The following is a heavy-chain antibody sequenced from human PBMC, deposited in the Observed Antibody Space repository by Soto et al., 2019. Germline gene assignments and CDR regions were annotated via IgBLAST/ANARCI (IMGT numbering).Heavy chain of an antibody. CDR1: GSSFSTYT. V-gene: IGHV3-30-3*01. CDR2: ITYDGSNN. CDR3: AREQSGLDFYYGMDV. J-gene: IGHJ6*02. Sequence: QVHLVEAGGGVVQPGRSLRLSCAASGSSFSTYTMNWVRQAPGKGLEWVALITYDGSNNYYADSVKGRFTISRDNSKNTLYLQLNSLRAEDTTIYYCAREQSGLDFYYGMDVWGQGTTVTVSS. D-gene: IGHD3-10*01.